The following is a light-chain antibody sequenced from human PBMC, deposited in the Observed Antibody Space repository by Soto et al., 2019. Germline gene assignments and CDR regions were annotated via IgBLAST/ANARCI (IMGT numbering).Light chain of an antibody. V-gene: IGKV1-9*01. Sequence: DIQLTQSPSFLSASVGDRVTITCRASQGISSYLAWYQQKPGKAPKLLIYAASTLQGGVPSRFSGCGFGTEFTLTISSLQPEDYATYHCQHLHSYPHTFGQGTKLEIK. CDR3: QHLHSYPHT. CDR1: QGISSY. CDR2: AAS. J-gene: IGKJ2*01.